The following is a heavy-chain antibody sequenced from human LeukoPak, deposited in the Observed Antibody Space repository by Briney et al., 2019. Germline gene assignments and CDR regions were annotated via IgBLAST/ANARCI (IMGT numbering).Heavy chain of an antibody. J-gene: IGHJ4*02. CDR1: GFTFSSYA. CDR3: AKDVLLWFGEGNYFDY. CDR2: ISGSGGST. Sequence: GGSLRLSCAASGFTFSSYAMSWVRQAPGKGLEWVSAISGSGGSTCYADSVKGRFTISRDNSKNTLYLQMNSLRAEDTAVYYCAKDVLLWFGEGNYFDYWGQGTLVTVSS. V-gene: IGHV3-23*01. D-gene: IGHD3-10*01.